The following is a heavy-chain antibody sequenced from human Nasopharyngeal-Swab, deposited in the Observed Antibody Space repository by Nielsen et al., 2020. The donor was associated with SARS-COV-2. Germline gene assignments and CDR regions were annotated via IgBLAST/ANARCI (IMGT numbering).Heavy chain of an antibody. CDR1: GFSFSTYT. CDR3: LRGDRRDY. V-gene: IGHV3-21*01. D-gene: IGHD3-22*01. CDR2: ISSDSGAK. J-gene: IGHJ4*02. Sequence: GESLKISCAASGFSFSTYTMNWVRQAPGKGLEWLSSISSDSGAKYHADSVKGRFTISRDNAKNSLYLEMNSRRAEDTAVYYCLRGDRRDYWGRGTLVSVSS.